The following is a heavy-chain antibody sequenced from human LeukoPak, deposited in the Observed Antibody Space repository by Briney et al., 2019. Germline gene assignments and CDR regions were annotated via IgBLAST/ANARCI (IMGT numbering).Heavy chain of an antibody. D-gene: IGHD1-14*01. CDR2: VSSSSGYI. Sequence: PGGSLRLSSAASGFTFISYSMNWVRQAPGKGREWVSAVSSSSGYIYNADSVKGRFTISRDSAENSLYLQMNSLRAEDTAVYYCARRNPSDRYDAFDIWGQGTVVTVSS. CDR3: ARRNPSDRYDAFDI. CDR1: GFTFISYS. J-gene: IGHJ3*02. V-gene: IGHV3-21*01.